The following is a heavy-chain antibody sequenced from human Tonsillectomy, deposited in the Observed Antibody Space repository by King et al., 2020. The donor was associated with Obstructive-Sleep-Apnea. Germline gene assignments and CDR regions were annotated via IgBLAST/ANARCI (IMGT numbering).Heavy chain of an antibody. Sequence: QLVQSGGGLVQPGGSLRLSCAASGFTFRSYSMNWVRQAPGKGLEWVSYISSSSSTIYYADSVKGRFTISRDNAKNSLYLQMNSLRAEDTAVYYCATGTDFDYWGQGTLVTVSS. CDR2: ISSSSSTI. CDR3: ATGTDFDY. V-gene: IGHV3-48*04. D-gene: IGHD3-10*01. CDR1: GFTFRSYS. J-gene: IGHJ4*02.